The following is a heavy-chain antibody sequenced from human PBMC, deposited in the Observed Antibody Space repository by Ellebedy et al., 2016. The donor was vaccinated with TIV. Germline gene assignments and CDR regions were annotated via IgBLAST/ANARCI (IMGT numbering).Heavy chain of an antibody. D-gene: IGHD5-18*01. V-gene: IGHV1-18*04. Sequence: AASVKVSCKASGYTFSNYGISWVRQAPGQGLEWMGYVSPNNDDSNYAQKVQGRATLTADPSTTTTDMELRSLRSDDTAIYYCVRDRGYRPDTFDIWGQGTMLTVSS. CDR1: GYTFSNYG. CDR3: VRDRGYRPDTFDI. CDR2: VSPNNDDS. J-gene: IGHJ3*02.